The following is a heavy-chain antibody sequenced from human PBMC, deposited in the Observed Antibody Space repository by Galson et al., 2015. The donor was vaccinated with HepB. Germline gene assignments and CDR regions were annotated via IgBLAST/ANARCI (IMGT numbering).Heavy chain of an antibody. CDR1: GYTLTELS. CDR3: ATTRHIVVVTAKFHAFDI. V-gene: IGHV1-24*01. CDR2: FDPEDGET. D-gene: IGHD2-21*02. Sequence: SVKVSCKVSGYTLTELSMHWVRQAPGKGLEWMGGFDPEDGETIYAQKFQGRVTMTEDTSTDTAYMELSSLRSEDTAVYYCATTRHIVVVTAKFHAFDIWGQGTMVTVSS. J-gene: IGHJ3*02.